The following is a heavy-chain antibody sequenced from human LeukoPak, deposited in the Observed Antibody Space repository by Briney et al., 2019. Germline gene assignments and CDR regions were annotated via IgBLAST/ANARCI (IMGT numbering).Heavy chain of an antibody. V-gene: IGHV3-30*02. CDR3: ATYYYESSGYSVSRASDI. CDR1: GFTFSSYG. Sequence: GGSLRLSCAASGFTFSSYGMHWVRQAPGKGLEWVAFIRYDGSNKYYADSVKGRFTISRDNSKNTLYLQMHSLRAEDTAVSCCATYYYESSGYSVSRASDICGQGTMVTVSS. D-gene: IGHD3-22*01. CDR2: IRYDGSNK. J-gene: IGHJ3*02.